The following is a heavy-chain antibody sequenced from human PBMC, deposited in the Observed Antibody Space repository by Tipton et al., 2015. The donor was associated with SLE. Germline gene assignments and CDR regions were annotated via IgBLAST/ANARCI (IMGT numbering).Heavy chain of an antibody. V-gene: IGHV3-33*01. J-gene: IGHJ4*02. D-gene: IGHD3-10*01. Sequence: RSLRLSCAASGFTFSSYGMHWVRQAPGKGLEWVAVIWYDGSNKYYADSVKGRFTISRDNSKNTLYLQMNSLRAEDTAVYYCARAHGEVRGVISEYYFDYWGQGTLVTVSS. CDR1: GFTFSSYG. CDR3: ARAHGEVRGVISEYYFDY. CDR2: IWYDGSNK.